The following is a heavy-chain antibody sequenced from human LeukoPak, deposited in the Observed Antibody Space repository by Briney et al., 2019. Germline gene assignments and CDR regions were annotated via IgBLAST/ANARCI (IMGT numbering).Heavy chain of an antibody. CDR3: ARVAANHMTGYRTANFDY. CDR2: ISYDGSSK. CDR1: GFTFNNYA. J-gene: IGHJ4*02. D-gene: IGHD3-9*01. Sequence: GGSLRLSCAASGFTFNNYAMHWVRQAPGKGLEWVALISYDGSSKYYADSVKGRFTISRDNSKNTLYLQMNSLRAEDTAVYYCARVAANHMTGYRTANFDYWGQGTLVTVSS. V-gene: IGHV3-30*04.